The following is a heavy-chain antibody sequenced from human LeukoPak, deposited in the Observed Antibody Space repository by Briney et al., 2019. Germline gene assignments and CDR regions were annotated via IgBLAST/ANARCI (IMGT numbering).Heavy chain of an antibody. D-gene: IGHD3-10*01. J-gene: IGHJ5*02. CDR1: GFTFSHAW. Sequence: PGGSLRLSCAASGFTFSHAWMSWVRQAPGKGLELVARIKNKPDGGTSDYTAPVKGRFTISRDDSKSTLYLQMNSLKTEDTAVYYCTVVNYGSGSYPLGSWGQGTLVTVSS. CDR3: TVVNYGSGSYPLGS. V-gene: IGHV3-15*01. CDR2: IKNKPDGGTS.